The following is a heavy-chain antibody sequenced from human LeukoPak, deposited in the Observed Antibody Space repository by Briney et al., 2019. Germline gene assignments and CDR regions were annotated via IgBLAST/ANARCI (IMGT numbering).Heavy chain of an antibody. Sequence: GGSLRPSCAASGFTFSSYEMSWVRQAPGKGLEWVSYISSSGSTIYYADSVKGRFTISRDNAKNSLYLQMNSLRAEDTAVYYCARDMRVPAAIRGYYYGMDVWGQGTTVTVSS. CDR3: ARDMRVPAAIRGYYYGMDV. D-gene: IGHD2-2*02. J-gene: IGHJ6*02. CDR1: GFTFSSYE. CDR2: ISSSGSTI. V-gene: IGHV3-48*03.